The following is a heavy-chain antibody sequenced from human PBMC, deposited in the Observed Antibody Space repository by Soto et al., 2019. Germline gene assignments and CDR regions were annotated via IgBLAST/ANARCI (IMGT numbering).Heavy chain of an antibody. CDR1: GGPLRSYA. V-gene: IGHV1-69*13. Sequence: SGKVGCNASGGPLRSYAISGVRQAPGQGLEWMGGIIPIFGTANYAQKFQGRVTITADESTSTAYMELSSLRSEDTAVYYCARDRYYDSLDAFDIWGQGTMVTVSS. D-gene: IGHD3-22*01. CDR3: ARDRYYDSLDAFDI. J-gene: IGHJ3*02. CDR2: IIPIFGTA.